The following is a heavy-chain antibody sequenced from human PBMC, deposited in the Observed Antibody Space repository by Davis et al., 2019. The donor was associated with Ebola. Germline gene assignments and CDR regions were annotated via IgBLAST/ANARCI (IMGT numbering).Heavy chain of an antibody. D-gene: IGHD3-16*02. V-gene: IGHV3-9*01. J-gene: IGHJ3*01. CDR1: GFTFNEYV. CDR2: LTWNSATI. CDR3: VKAINFGGVMVADAFDL. Sequence: SLKISCAASGFTFNEYVMAWVRQPPGKGLEWVSGLTWNSATIDYADSVKGRFTISRDNAKNSLYLQMSNLRSDDTALYYCVKAINFGGVMVADAFDLWGHGTVVTVSS.